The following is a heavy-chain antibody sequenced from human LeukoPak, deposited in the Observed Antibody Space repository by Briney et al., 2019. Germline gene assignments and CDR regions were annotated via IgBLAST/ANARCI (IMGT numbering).Heavy chain of an antibody. CDR2: ISHDGSNK. Sequence: PGGSLRLSCAASGFTFSSYAMHWVRQAPGKGLEWVAVISHDGSNKYYADSVKGRFTISGDNSKNTLYLQMNSLRAEDTAVYYCASGTNPRAAAGGFGDYWGQGTLVTVSS. V-gene: IGHV3-30*04. D-gene: IGHD6-13*01. J-gene: IGHJ4*02. CDR3: ASGTNPRAAAGGFGDY. CDR1: GFTFSSYA.